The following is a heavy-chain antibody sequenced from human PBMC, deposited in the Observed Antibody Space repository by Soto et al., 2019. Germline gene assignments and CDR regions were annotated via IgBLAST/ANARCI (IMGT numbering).Heavy chain of an antibody. CDR3: ARTENYYYYGMDV. V-gene: IGHV4-59*01. CDR1: GGSISSYY. J-gene: IGHJ6*02. Sequence: KPSETLSLTCTVSGGSISSYYWSWIRQPPGKGLEWIGYIYYSGSTNYNPSLKSRVTISVDTSKNQFSLKLSSVTAADTAVYYCARTENYYYYGMDVWGQGTTVTVSS. CDR2: IYYSGST.